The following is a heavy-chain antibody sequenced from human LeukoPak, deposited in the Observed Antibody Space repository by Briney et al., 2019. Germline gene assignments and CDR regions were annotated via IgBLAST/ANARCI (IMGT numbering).Heavy chain of an antibody. CDR1: GYTLTELS. CDR2: FEPEDGER. Sequence: ASVNVSCMVSGYTLTELSLHGVRQAAGRGLEWMGGFEPEDGERVYAQTFQGRVAMTEDTSTDTAYMELSSLTSEDTAVYYCVTLGGGVPIAIVDYWGQGTLVTVSS. D-gene: IGHD3-16*01. J-gene: IGHJ4*02. V-gene: IGHV1-24*01. CDR3: VTLGGGVPIAIVDY.